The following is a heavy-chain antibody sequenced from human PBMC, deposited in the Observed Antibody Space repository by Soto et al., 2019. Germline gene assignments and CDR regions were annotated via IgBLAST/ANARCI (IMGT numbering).Heavy chain of an antibody. J-gene: IGHJ6*02. CDR3: ARDHKWDGMDV. V-gene: IGHV4-31*03. CDR1: GGSFSSDSFI. Sequence: QVQLQESGPGLVKPSQTLSLTCSVSGGSFSSDSFIWSWVRQFPGKGLEWIGYINYSGTTYYNPSRRSRTTMSVDTSKNQFSLNLSSVTAADTAVYYCARDHKWDGMDVWGQGNTVTVSS. D-gene: IGHD1-26*01. CDR2: INYSGTT.